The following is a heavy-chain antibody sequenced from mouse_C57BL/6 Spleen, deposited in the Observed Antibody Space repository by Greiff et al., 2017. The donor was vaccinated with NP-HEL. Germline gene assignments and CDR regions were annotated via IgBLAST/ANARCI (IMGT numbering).Heavy chain of an antibody. V-gene: IGHV1-78*01. CDR2: IYPRDGST. Sequence: QVQLKESDAELVKPGASVKISCKVSGYTFTDHTIHWMKQRPEQGLEWIGYIYPRDGSTKYNEKFKGKATLTADKSSSTAYMQLNSLTSEDSAVYFCATIYYSNYFYYAMDYWGQGTSVTVSS. CDR3: ATIYYSNYFYYAMDY. D-gene: IGHD2-5*01. J-gene: IGHJ4*01. CDR1: GYTFTDHT.